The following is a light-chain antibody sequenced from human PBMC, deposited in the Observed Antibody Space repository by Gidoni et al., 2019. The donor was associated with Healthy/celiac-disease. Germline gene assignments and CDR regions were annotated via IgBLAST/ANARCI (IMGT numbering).Light chain of an antibody. J-gene: IGLJ3*02. CDR3: QSYDSSNHWV. CDR1: SGSIASNY. Sequence: NFMLTQPPSVSESPGKPVTISCTRSSGSIASNYVQWYQQPPGSSPTTVIYEDNQRPSGVPDRFSGSIDSSSNSASLTISGLKTEDEADYYCQSYDSSNHWVFGGGTKLTVL. CDR2: EDN. V-gene: IGLV6-57*01.